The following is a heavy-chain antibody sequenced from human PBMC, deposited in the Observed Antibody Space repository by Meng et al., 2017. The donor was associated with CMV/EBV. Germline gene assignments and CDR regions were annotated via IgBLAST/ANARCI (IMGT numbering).Heavy chain of an antibody. CDR2: INAGNGDT. CDR3: ARTRTYCASTSCYTGGYYFDY. D-gene: IGHD2-2*02. J-gene: IGHJ4*02. V-gene: IGHV1-3*01. Sequence: IHWVRPAPGQRIEWMGWINAGNGDTKSSQKFQGRLTITRDSSASTVYMELSSVRFEDTAVYYCARTRTYCASTSCYTGGYYFDYWGQGTLVTVSS.